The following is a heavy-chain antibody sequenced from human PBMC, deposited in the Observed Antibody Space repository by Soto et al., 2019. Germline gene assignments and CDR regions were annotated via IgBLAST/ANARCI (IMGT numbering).Heavy chain of an antibody. Sequence: PSETLSLTCAVYGGSFSGYYWSWIRQPPGKGLEWIGEINHSGSTNYNPSLKSRVTISVDTSKSQFSLKLSSVTAADAAVYYCASAPYYYDSSGYYGYWGQGTLVTVSS. J-gene: IGHJ4*02. V-gene: IGHV4-34*01. D-gene: IGHD3-22*01. CDR2: INHSGST. CDR3: ASAPYYYDSSGYYGY. CDR1: GGSFSGYY.